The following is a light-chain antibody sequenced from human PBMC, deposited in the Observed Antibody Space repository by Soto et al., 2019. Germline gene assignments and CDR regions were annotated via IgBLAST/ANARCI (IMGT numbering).Light chain of an antibody. CDR1: QSVTTY. Sequence: DVQMTQSPSSLSASVGDRVTITCRASQSVTTYLNWYQQKPGRAPDLLIYAASTLQSGVPSRFSGSGSGTDFTLTISSLQAEDFATYYCQQLERYPSTFGGGTKVDI. J-gene: IGKJ4*01. CDR3: QQLERYPST. CDR2: AAS. V-gene: IGKV1-39*01.